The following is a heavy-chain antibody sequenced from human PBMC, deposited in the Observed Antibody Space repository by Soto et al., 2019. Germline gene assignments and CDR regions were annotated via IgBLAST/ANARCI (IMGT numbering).Heavy chain of an antibody. CDR2: MNPNSGNT. Sequence: ASVKVSCKASGYTFTSYDINWVRQATGQGLEWMGWMNPNSGNTGYAQKSQGRVTMTRNTSISTAYMELSSLRSEDTAVYYCARVFNRYYDFWSGYYYCYYYMDVWGKGTTVTVSS. V-gene: IGHV1-8*01. CDR3: ARVFNRYYDFWSGYYYCYYYMDV. D-gene: IGHD3-3*01. J-gene: IGHJ6*03. CDR1: GYTFTSYD.